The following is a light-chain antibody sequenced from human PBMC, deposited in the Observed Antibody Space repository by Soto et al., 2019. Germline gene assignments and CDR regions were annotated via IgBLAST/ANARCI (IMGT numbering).Light chain of an antibody. CDR3: SSFTRSSTWL. CDR2: EVN. Sequence: QSVLTQPASVSGSPGQSITISCTGTSSDVGGYNYVSWYQQHPGKAPKLMIYEVNNRPSGVSNRFSGSKSGNTASLTISGLLAEDEADYYCSSFTRSSTWLFGGGTKLTVL. J-gene: IGLJ3*02. CDR1: SSDVGGYNY. V-gene: IGLV2-14*01.